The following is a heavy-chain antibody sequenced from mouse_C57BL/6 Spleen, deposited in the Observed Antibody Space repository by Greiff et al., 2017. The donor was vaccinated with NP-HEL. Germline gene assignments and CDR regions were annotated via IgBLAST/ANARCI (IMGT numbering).Heavy chain of an antibody. D-gene: IGHD1-1*01. Sequence: EVQLQQSGPELVKPGASVKIPCKASGYTFTDYNMDWVKQSHGKSLEWIGDINPNNGGTIYNQKFKGKAPLTVDKSASTAYMELRSLTSEDTAVYYCARSDGYYYGSSVFAYWGQGTLVTVSA. CDR3: ARSDGYYYGSSVFAY. J-gene: IGHJ3*01. CDR1: GYTFTDYN. CDR2: INPNNGGT. V-gene: IGHV1-18*01.